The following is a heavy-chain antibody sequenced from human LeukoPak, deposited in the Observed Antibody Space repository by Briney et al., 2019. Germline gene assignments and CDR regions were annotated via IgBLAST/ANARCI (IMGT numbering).Heavy chain of an antibody. CDR3: ATSASRHCSSTSCYCYYGMDV. CDR1: EFTFSSYG. CDR2: ISYDGSNK. D-gene: IGHD2-2*01. Sequence: PGGSLRLSCAASEFTFSSYGMHWVRQAPGKGLEWVAVISYDGSNKYYADSVKGRFTISRDNSKNTLYLQMNSLRAEDTAVYYCATSASRHCSSTSCYCYYGMDVWGQGTTVTVSS. V-gene: IGHV3-30*03. J-gene: IGHJ6*02.